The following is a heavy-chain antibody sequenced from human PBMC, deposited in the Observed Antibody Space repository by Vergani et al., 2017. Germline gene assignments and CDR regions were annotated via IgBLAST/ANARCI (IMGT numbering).Heavy chain of an antibody. CDR2: IYHTGSA. CDR1: GDSITSGYY. D-gene: IGHD6-13*01. Sequence: QVQLLESGPGLLKPSETLSLTCSVSGDSITSGYYWGWIRQPPGRGLEWIGSIYHTGSAYYNPSLKSRVTVSVDTSMNQVSLKLNSVTAADTAVYYCGCIAAAGRGLYYFDYWGQGTLVTVSS. CDR3: GCIAAAGRGLYYFDY. J-gene: IGHJ4*02. V-gene: IGHV4-38-2*01.